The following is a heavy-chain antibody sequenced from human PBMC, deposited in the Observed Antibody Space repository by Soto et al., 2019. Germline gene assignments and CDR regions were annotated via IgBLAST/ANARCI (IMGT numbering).Heavy chain of an antibody. CDR3: ARDVHGYGDSHY. V-gene: IGHV1-46*04. CDR2: VNPNDGGT. D-gene: IGHD4-17*01. Sequence: QVQLVQSGAEVKNPGDSIKVSCKASGYTFTVYYIHWVRQAPGQGLEWVGLVNPNDGGTTYAQNLQDRVSVTRDTSTSTVYFELSSLRSEDTAVYYCARDVHGYGDSHYWGQGTLVTVSS. CDR1: GYTFTVYY. J-gene: IGHJ4*02.